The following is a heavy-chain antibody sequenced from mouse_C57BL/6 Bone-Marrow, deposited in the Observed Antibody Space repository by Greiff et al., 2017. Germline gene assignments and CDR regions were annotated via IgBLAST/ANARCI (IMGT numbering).Heavy chain of an antibody. CDR1: GYTFTSYW. J-gene: IGHJ1*03. Sequence: QVQLQQPGAELVKPGASVKMSCKASGYTFTSYWITWVKQRPGQGLEWIGDIYPGSGSTNYNEKFKNKATLTVETSSSTAYMQLSSLTSEDSAVYYCARPYYSNYWYFDFWGTGTTVTVSS. CDR2: IYPGSGST. CDR3: ARPYYSNYWYFDF. D-gene: IGHD2-5*01. V-gene: IGHV1-55*01.